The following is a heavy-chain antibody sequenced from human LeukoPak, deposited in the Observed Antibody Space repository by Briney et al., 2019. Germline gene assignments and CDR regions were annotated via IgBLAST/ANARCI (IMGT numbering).Heavy chain of an antibody. Sequence: SETLSLTCAVPDGSISSSGYYWGWIRQPPGKGLEWIGSIYYSGSTYYNPSLKSRVTISVDTSKNQFSLKLNSVTAADTAVYYCATHPPKVCTGGSCTDYWGQGTLVTVSS. V-gene: IGHV4-39*01. CDR3: ATHPPKVCTGGSCTDY. J-gene: IGHJ4*02. CDR1: DGSISSSGYY. D-gene: IGHD2-15*01. CDR2: IYYSGST.